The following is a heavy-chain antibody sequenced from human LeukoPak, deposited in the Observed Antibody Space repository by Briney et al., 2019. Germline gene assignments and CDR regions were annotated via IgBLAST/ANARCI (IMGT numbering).Heavy chain of an antibody. CDR2: IYYSGST. V-gene: IGHV4-59*08. CDR3: ASQGCSGGSCYYRPFDY. J-gene: IGHJ4*02. D-gene: IGHD2-15*01. CDR1: GGSISSYY. Sequence: SETLSLTCTVSGGSISSYYWSWIRQPPGKGLEWIGYIYYSGSTNYNPSLKSRVTISVDTSKNQFSLKLSSVTAADTAVYYCASQGCSGGSCYYRPFDYWGQGTLVTVSS.